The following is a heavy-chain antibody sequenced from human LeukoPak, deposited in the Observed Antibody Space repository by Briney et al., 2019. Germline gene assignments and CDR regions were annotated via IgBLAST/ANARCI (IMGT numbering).Heavy chain of an antibody. D-gene: IGHD3-10*01. V-gene: IGHV4-34*01. CDR1: GGSVSGYY. CDR3: AREDYGTWSYYRGDAFDI. J-gene: IGHJ3*02. Sequence: SETLSLTCAVSGGSVSGYYWSWVRQPLGKGLEWIGEISHTGGANYNPSLKSRVTIGLDTSKKQLSLKLESVTAADTAVYYCAREDYGTWSYYRGDAFDIGGHGTMVTVSS. CDR2: ISHTGGA.